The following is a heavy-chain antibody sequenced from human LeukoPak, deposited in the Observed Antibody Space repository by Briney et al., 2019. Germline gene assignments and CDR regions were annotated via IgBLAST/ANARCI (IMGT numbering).Heavy chain of an antibody. V-gene: IGHV1-69*05. CDR2: IIPIFGTA. Sequence: SVKVSCKASGGTFSSYAISWVRQAPGQGLEWMGGIIPIFGTANYAQKFQGRVTMTRDTSTSTVYMELSSLRSEDTAVYYCARGYSYGVDYWGQGALVTVSS. CDR3: ARGYSYGVDY. J-gene: IGHJ4*02. CDR1: GGTFSSYA. D-gene: IGHD5-18*01.